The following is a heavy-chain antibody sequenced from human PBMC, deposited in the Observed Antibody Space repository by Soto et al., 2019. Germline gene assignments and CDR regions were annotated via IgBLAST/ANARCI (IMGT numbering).Heavy chain of an antibody. CDR1: GGSITSGDYY. Sequence: QVQLRESGPGLVRPSQTLSLTCTVTGGSITSGDYYWSWIRQSPGKGLEWIGYKYHSGSPYYNPSLRSRVTISVDTSREQFSLSLTSLTAADTAVYYCARTGGEVAFNIWGQGTMVTVSS. J-gene: IGHJ3*02. CDR3: ARTGGEVAFNI. D-gene: IGHD3-16*01. V-gene: IGHV4-30-4*01. CDR2: KYHSGSP.